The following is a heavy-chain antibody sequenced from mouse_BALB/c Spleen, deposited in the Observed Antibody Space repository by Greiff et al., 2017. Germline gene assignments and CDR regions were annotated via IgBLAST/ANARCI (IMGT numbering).Heavy chain of an antibody. V-gene: IGHV1-87*01. Sequence: VQLQQSGAELARPGASVKLSCKASGYTFTSYWMQWVKQRPGQGLEWIGAIYPGDGDTRYTQKFKGKATLTADKSSSTAYMQLSSLASEDSAVYYCARYTMITTAMDYWGQGTSVTVSS. D-gene: IGHD2-4*01. CDR3: ARYTMITTAMDY. CDR1: GYTFTSYW. J-gene: IGHJ4*01. CDR2: IYPGDGDT.